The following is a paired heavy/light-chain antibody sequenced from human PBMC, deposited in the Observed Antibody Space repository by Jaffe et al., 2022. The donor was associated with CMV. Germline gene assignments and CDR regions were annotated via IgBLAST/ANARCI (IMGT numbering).Heavy chain of an antibody. CDR1: GGSISSSSYY. J-gene: IGHJ6*02. CDR3: ARQPVIYGGKPPYYYYGMDV. Sequence: QLQLQESGPGLVKPSETLSLTCTVSGGSISSSSYYWGWIRQPPGKGLEWIGSIYYSGSTYYNPSLKSRVTISVDTSKNQFSLKLSSVTAADTAVYYCARQPVIYGGKPPYYYYGMDVWGQGTTVTVSS. V-gene: IGHV4-39*01. CDR2: IYYSGST. D-gene: IGHD4-17*01.
Light chain of an antibody. CDR3: QQYNSYFYT. Sequence: DIQMTQSPSTLSASVGDRVTITCRASQSISSWLAWYQQKPGKAPKLLIYKASSLESGVPSRFSGSGSGTEFTLTISSLQPDDFATYYCQQYNSYFYTFGQGTKLEIK. J-gene: IGKJ2*01. CDR1: QSISSW. V-gene: IGKV1-5*03. CDR2: KAS.